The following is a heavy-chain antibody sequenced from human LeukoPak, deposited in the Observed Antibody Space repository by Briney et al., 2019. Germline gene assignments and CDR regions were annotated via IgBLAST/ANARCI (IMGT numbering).Heavy chain of an antibody. CDR1: GGSFSSYY. J-gene: IGHJ6*02. CDR3: SRSVRDFLDVSSVQYYHYYGMDV. V-gene: IGHV4-34*01. Sequence: SETLTLTCAVYGGSFSSYYWSWIRQPPGKGLEWIGEINHSGSTNYNPSLKSRVTISVDTSKNQFSLNLSSVTAADTAVYYCSRSVRDFLDVSSVQYYHYYGMDVWGQGTTVTVSS. CDR2: INHSGST. D-gene: IGHD3-3*01.